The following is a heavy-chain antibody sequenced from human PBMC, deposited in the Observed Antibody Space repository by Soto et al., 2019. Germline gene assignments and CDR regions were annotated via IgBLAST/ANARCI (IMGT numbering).Heavy chain of an antibody. CDR1: GDSVSRNTIA. D-gene: IGHD2-21*02. Sequence: QTLSLTCAVSGDSVSRNTIAWIWVRQSPSRGLEWLGRTYYRSKWYNDYAVSVNSRITIETDTSKNQFSLQLSSVTPEDTAVYYCARVTWGMDVWGQGTTVTVSS. CDR2: TYYRSKWYN. V-gene: IGHV6-1*01. CDR3: ARVTWGMDV. J-gene: IGHJ6*02.